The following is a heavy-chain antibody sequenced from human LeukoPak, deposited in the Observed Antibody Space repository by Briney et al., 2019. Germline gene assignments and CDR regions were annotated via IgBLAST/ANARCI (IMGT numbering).Heavy chain of an antibody. CDR3: ASGLRYCSGGSCYPRYFDY. D-gene: IGHD2-15*01. CDR1: GYTFTSYD. J-gene: IGHJ4*02. V-gene: IGHV1-8*01. CDR2: MNPNSGNT. Sequence: GASVKVSCKASGYTFTSYDINWVRQATGQGLEWMGWMNPNSGNTGYAQKFQGRVTMTRNTSISTAYMELSSLRSEDTAVYYCASGLRYCSGGSCYPRYFDYWGQGTLVTVSS.